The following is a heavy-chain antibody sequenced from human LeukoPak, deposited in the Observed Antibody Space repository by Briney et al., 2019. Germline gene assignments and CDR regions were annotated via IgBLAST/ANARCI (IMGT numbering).Heavy chain of an antibody. CDR2: MNPNSGNT. Sequence: ASVKVSCKASGYTFTSYDINWVRQATGQGLEWMGWMNPNSGNTGYAQKFQGRVTMTRNTSISTAYMELSSLRSEDTAVYYCAIIYDSSGYPPIDYWGQGTLVTVSS. J-gene: IGHJ4*02. CDR1: GYTFTSYD. D-gene: IGHD3-22*01. V-gene: IGHV1-8*01. CDR3: AIIYDSSGYPPIDY.